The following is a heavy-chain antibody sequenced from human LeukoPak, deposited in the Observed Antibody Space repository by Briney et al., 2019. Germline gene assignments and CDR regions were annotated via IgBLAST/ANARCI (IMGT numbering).Heavy chain of an antibody. CDR3: ARVGDYYGSGSYSPYDF. CDR2: INPSGGST. CDR1: GYTFTKYD. V-gene: IGHV1-46*01. Sequence: ASVKVSCKASGYTFTKYDMNWVRQAPGQGLEWMGIINPSGGSTRYAQKFQGRVTMTRDTSTSTVNMELSSLRSEDTAVYYCARVGDYYGSGSYSPYDFWGQGTLVTVSS. D-gene: IGHD3-10*01. J-gene: IGHJ4*02.